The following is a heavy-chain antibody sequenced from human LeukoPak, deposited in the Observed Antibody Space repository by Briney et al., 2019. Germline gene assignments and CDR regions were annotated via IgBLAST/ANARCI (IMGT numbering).Heavy chain of an antibody. D-gene: IGHD3-22*01. CDR3: ALLPDY. CDR2: INHSGGT. Sequence: SETLSLTCAVYGGSFSSYYWSWIRQPPGKGLQWIGEINHSGGTNYNPSLKSRVIISIDTSKNQFSLKVTSVTAADTAVYYCALLPDYWGQGTLVTVSS. J-gene: IGHJ4*02. CDR1: GGSFSSYY. V-gene: IGHV4-34*01.